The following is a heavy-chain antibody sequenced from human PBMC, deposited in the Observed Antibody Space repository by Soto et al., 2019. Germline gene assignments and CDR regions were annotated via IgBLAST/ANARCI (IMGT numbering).Heavy chain of an antibody. CDR2: IIPIFGTA. CDR3: AKVRYSSPMGYYYGMDV. J-gene: IGHJ6*02. V-gene: IGHV1-69*13. CDR1: GGTFSSYA. Sequence: SVRVSCKASGGTFSSYAISWVRQAPGQGLEWMGGIIPIFGTANYAQKFQGSVTITADESTSTAYMELGSLRSEDTAVYYCAKVRYSSPMGYYYGMDVWGQGTTVTVSS. D-gene: IGHD6-19*01.